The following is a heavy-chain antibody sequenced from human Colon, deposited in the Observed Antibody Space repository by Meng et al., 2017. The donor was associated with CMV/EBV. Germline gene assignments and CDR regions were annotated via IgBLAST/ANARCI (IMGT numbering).Heavy chain of an antibody. CDR1: GGSISSSTYY. J-gene: IGHJ4*02. CDR2: IYYNGNT. V-gene: IGHV4-39*06. Sequence: GGSISSSTYYWGWIRQPPGKGLEWIGSIYYNGNTYYSPSLPSLKSRVTISLDTSKSQFALKVTSVTAADTAMYYCASITTFYTRFDYWGQGSLVTVS. D-gene: IGHD1-20*01. CDR3: ASITTFYTRFDY.